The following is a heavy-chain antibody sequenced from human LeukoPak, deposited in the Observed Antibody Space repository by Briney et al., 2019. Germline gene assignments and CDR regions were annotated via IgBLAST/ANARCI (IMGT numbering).Heavy chain of an antibody. V-gene: IGHV1-69*05. J-gene: IGHJ3*02. CDR2: IIPIFGTA. D-gene: IGHD7-27*01. CDR1: GGTFSSYA. Sequence: SVKVTCKAAGGTFSSYAISWVRQAPGQGLEWMGGIIPIFGTANYAQKFQGRVTITTDESTSTAYMGLSSLRSEDTAVYYCARELGILGAFDIWGQGTIVTVSS. CDR3: ARELGILGAFDI.